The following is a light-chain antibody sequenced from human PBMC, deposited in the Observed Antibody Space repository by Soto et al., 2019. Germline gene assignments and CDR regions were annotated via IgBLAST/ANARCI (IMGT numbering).Light chain of an antibody. CDR1: SSDVGGYNY. Sequence: QSALTQPASVSWSPGQSITISCTGTSSDVGGYNYVSWYQQHPGKAPKLMIYDVSNRPSGVSNRFSDSKSGNTASLTISGLEAEDEADYYCSSYTSSSFYVFGTGTKLTVL. CDR3: SSYTSSSFYV. V-gene: IGLV2-14*01. J-gene: IGLJ1*01. CDR2: DVS.